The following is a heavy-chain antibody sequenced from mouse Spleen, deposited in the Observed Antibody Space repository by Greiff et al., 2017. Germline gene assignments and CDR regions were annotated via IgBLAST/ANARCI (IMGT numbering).Heavy chain of an antibody. CDR1: GYSITSGYY. Sequence: ESGPGLVKPSQSLSLTCSVTGYSITSGYYWNWIRQFPGNKLEWMGYISYDGSNNYNPSLKNRISITRDTSKNQFFLKLNSVTTEDTATYYCAREATGTGWFAYWGQGTLVTVSA. J-gene: IGHJ3*01. D-gene: IGHD4-1*02. CDR2: ISYDGSN. CDR3: AREATGTGWFAY. V-gene: IGHV3-6*01.